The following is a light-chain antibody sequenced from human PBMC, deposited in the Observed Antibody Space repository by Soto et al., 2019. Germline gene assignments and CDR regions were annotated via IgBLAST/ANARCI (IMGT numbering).Light chain of an antibody. CDR1: QRIANW. J-gene: IGKJ1*01. CDR2: DAS. V-gene: IGKV1-5*01. Sequence: DIQMTQSPSTLSASVGDRVTITCRTSQRIANWLAWYQQKPGKAPKRLIYDASTLESGVPSRFSGSGSGTDFTLTISSLQPDDFATYYCQQSTTFGHGTKVEIK. CDR3: QQSTT.